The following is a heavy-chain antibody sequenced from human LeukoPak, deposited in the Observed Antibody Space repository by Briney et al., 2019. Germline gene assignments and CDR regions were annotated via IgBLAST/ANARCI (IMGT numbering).Heavy chain of an antibody. CDR1: GGSIGTTNYY. J-gene: IGHJ4*02. CDR2: IFYSGST. Sequence: SETLSLTCTVSGGSIGTTNYYWSWFRQPPGKGLEWIGSIFYSGSTFYNPSFQSRVTISVDTSKNQFSLKLSSVTAADTAVYYCARNGTSGYFDYWGQGTLVTVSS. CDR3: ARNGTSGYFDY. V-gene: IGHV4-39*07. D-gene: IGHD2-2*01.